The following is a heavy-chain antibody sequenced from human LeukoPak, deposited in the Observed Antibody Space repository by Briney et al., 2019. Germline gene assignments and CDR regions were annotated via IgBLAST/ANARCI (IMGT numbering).Heavy chain of an antibody. D-gene: IGHD4-17*01. V-gene: IGHV3-53*01. J-gene: IGHJ4*02. CDR3: ARAVSNDYAAY. CDR1: GFTACNSY. Sequence: PGGALRLSCAASGFTACNSYMTWGPQAPGRGREGVSIIYGGGNTYYAGSVKGRFTIYRDSSKHILYLQTNSLRAEDTAVYYCARAVSNDYAAYWGQGALVTVSS. CDR2: IYGGGNT.